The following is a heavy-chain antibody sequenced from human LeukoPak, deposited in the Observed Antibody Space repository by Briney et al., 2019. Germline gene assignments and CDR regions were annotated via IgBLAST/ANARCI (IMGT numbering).Heavy chain of an antibody. V-gene: IGHV4-4*07. J-gene: IGHJ4*02. Sequence: SETLSLTCTVSGGSISSYYWSWIRQPAGKGLEWIGRIYTSGSTNYNPSLKGRVTMSVDTSKNQFSLKLSSVTAADTAVYYCARVHFWSGYSAFDYWGQGTLVTVSS. D-gene: IGHD3-3*02. CDR1: GGSISSYY. CDR2: IYTSGST. CDR3: ARVHFWSGYSAFDY.